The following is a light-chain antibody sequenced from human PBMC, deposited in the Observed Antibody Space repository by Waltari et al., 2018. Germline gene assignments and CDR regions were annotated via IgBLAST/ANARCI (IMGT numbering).Light chain of an antibody. CDR1: RSNVGTNA. CDR3: AAWDDGLNAWL. J-gene: IGLJ3*02. Sequence: QSVLTQPPSASGTPGQSVTISCSGSRSNVGTNAVNWYQQLPGTAPKLLIYNCNQRPSGVPDRFSGSRSGTSASLAISGLHSEDESDYYCAAWDDGLNAWLFGGGTKLTVL. V-gene: IGLV1-44*01. CDR2: NCN.